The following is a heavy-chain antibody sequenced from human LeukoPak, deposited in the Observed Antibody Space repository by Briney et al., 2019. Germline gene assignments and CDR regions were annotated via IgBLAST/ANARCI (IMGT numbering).Heavy chain of an antibody. CDR3: AKDRVPLAARPLHFDY. CDR1: GFTFSSYG. Sequence: PGGSLRLSCAASGFTFSSYGMHWVRQAPGKGLEWVAFIRYDGSNKYYADSVKGRFTISRDNSKNTLYLQMNSLRAEDTAVYYCAKDRVPLAARPLHFDYWGQGTLVTVSS. V-gene: IGHV3-30*02. D-gene: IGHD6-6*01. CDR2: IRYDGSNK. J-gene: IGHJ4*02.